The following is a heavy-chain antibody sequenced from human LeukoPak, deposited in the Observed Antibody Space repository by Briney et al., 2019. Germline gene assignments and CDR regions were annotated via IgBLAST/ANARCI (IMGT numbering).Heavy chain of an antibody. V-gene: IGHV5-51*01. CDR3: ARHPQASGSYYFDY. Sequence: GESLKTSFKGSGYSFTSYWIGWVRQMPGKGLEWMGIIYPGDSDTRYSPSFQGQVTISADKSISTAYLQWSSLKASDTAMYYCARHPQASGSYYFDYWGQGTLVTVSS. CDR1: GYSFTSYW. J-gene: IGHJ4*02. D-gene: IGHD1-26*01. CDR2: IYPGDSDT.